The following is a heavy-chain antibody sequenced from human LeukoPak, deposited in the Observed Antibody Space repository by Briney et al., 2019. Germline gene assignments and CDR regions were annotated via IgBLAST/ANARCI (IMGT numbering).Heavy chain of an antibody. CDR1: GGSISSSNW. Sequence: PSETLSLTCAVSGGSISSSNWWSWVRQPPEKGLQWIGEIYHSGSTNYNPSLKSRVTISVDKSKNQFSLNLNSVTAADTAVYYCARDRRHCSDTSCYRWFDPWGQGTLVTVSS. J-gene: IGHJ5*02. V-gene: IGHV4-4*02. CDR2: IYHSGST. D-gene: IGHD2-2*01. CDR3: ARDRRHCSDTSCYRWFDP.